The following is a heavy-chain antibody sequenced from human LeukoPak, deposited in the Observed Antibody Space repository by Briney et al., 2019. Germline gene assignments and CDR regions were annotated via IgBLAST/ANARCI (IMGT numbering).Heavy chain of an antibody. CDR1: EFTFNSYG. V-gene: IGHV3-30*02. CDR3: AKDLEYSSSC. D-gene: IGHD6-6*01. CDR2: IPYDGNNK. J-gene: IGHJ4*02. Sequence: GGSLRLSCAASEFTFNSYGMHWVRQAPGKGLEWVAFIPYDGNNKYCADSVKGRFTISRDSSKNTLYLQMNSLRAEDTAMYYCAKDLEYSSSCWGQGTLVTVSS.